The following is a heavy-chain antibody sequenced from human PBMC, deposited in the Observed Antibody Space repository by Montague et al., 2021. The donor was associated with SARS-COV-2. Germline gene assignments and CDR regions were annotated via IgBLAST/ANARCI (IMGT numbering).Heavy chain of an antibody. Sequence: SETLSLTCTVSGGSISSYYWSWIRQPPGKGLEWIGYIYYSGSTNYNPSLKSRVTISEDTSKNQFSLKLSSVTAADTAVYYCARDRRFLEWPGLYYYYGMDVWGQGTTVTVSS. CDR2: IYYSGST. CDR3: ARDRRFLEWPGLYYYYGMDV. CDR1: GGSISSYY. J-gene: IGHJ6*02. V-gene: IGHV4-59*01. D-gene: IGHD3-3*01.